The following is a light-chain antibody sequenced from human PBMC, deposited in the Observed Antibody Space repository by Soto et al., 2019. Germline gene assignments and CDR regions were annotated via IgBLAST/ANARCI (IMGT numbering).Light chain of an antibody. Sequence: DIQMTQSPSTLSAGVGDRDTITCRASQRISTYLNLYQQKPGKAPTLLIYAASSLQSGVPSRFSGGGSGTDFTLTINTLQPEDFATYFCQQCYSSPRPFGQGTKVEIK. J-gene: IGKJ1*01. CDR3: QQCYSSPRP. CDR1: QRISTY. CDR2: AAS. V-gene: IGKV1-39*01.